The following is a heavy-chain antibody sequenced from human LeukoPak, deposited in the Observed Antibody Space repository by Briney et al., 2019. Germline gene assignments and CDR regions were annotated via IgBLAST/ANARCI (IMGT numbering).Heavy chain of an antibody. V-gene: IGHV3-23*01. CDR3: AKHGRVVAGPWFDT. Sequence: GGSLRLSCAASGFTYISFPMSWVRQAPGKGLEWVSAISANGGSKYYADSVKGRFTISRDNSKNTLYLQMNSLRAEDTAVYYWAKHGRVVAGPWFDTWGQGTLVTVSS. CDR2: ISANGGSK. D-gene: IGHD6-19*01. J-gene: IGHJ5*02. CDR1: GFTYISFP.